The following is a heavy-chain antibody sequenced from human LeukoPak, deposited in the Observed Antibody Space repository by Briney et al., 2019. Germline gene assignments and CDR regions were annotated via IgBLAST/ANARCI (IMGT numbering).Heavy chain of an antibody. CDR3: ARGHGTSWFPFDS. CDR2: ISDDDTTM. Sequence: PGRSLRLSCTGSGFSFSSYQMNWVRQAPGKGLEWVSHISDDDTTMYYADSVKGRFTISRDDAKSSLYLEMKSLRAEDTAIYYCARGHGTSWFPFDSWGQGTLVTVSS. D-gene: IGHD6-13*01. V-gene: IGHV3-48*03. J-gene: IGHJ4*02. CDR1: GFSFSSYQ.